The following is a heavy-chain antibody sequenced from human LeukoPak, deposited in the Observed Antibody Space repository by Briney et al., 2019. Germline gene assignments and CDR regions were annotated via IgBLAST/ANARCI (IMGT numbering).Heavy chain of an antibody. Sequence: GGSLRLSCAASGFTFISYGMHWVRQAPGKGLEWVAFIRYDGSNKYYADSVKGRFTISRDNSKNTLYLQMKSLRAEGTAVYYCAKGGGYEAQYYYYYLDVWGKGTTVTISS. J-gene: IGHJ6*03. CDR3: AKGGGYEAQYYYYYLDV. V-gene: IGHV3-30*02. D-gene: IGHD5-12*01. CDR2: IRYDGSNK. CDR1: GFTFISYG.